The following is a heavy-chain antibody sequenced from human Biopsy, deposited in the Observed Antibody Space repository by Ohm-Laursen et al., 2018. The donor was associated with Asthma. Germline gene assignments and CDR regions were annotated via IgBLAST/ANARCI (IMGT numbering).Heavy chain of an antibody. CDR2: INAGNGKL. CDR1: GYTFTHYA. V-gene: IGHV1-3*01. J-gene: IGHJ5*02. Sequence: ASVKVSCKASGYTFTHYAIHWLRQAPGQRPEWMGWINAGNGKLEYSGKFQGRVTITRDTSATTAYMELSSLTSGDTAVYYCARDGNWCRLRNCSPPGYWFDPWGQGTLVTVSS. CDR3: ARDGNWCRLRNCSPPGYWFDP. D-gene: IGHD2-8*02.